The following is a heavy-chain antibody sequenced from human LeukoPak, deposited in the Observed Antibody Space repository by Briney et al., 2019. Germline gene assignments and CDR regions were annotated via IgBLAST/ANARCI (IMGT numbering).Heavy chain of an antibody. D-gene: IGHD3-10*01. CDR3: ARRRFGELYP. V-gene: IGHV4-59*01. CDR1: GGSISSYY. Sequence: SETLSLTCTISGGSISSYYWTWIRQPPGKGLEWIGYIYNSGTTNYNPSLNSRVTISIDTSKSQLSLKLNSLTAADTAVYYCARRRFGELYPWGQGTLVTVSS. CDR2: IYNSGTT. J-gene: IGHJ5*02.